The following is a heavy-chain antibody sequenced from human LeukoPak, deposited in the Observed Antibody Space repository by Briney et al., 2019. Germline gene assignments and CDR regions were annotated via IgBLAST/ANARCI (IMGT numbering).Heavy chain of an antibody. V-gene: IGHV3-49*04. Sequence: PGRSLRLSCTASGFTFGDYSMSWVRQAPGKGLEWVSFIRSKVHGGTMEYAASVKGRFIISRDDSKRIAYLQMNSLETEDTALYYCVSGSSDWNWLGFDHWGQGTLVTVSS. CDR1: GFTFGDYS. CDR2: IRSKVHGGTM. CDR3: VSGSSDWNWLGFDH. J-gene: IGHJ4*02. D-gene: IGHD6-19*01.